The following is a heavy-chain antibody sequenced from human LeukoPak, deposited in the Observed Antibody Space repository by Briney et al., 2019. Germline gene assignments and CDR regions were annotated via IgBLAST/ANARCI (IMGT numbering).Heavy chain of an antibody. V-gene: IGHV3-23*01. CDR2: ISGSRGYT. CDR1: GFTFSNYA. J-gene: IGHJ4*02. Sequence: GGSLRLSCAASGFTFSNYAMSWVRQAPGKGLEWVSAISGSRGYTYYADSVKGRFTISRDNSKNTLYLQMNSLRAEDTAVYYCAKYYYGSGSPIPIYWGQGTLVTVSS. CDR3: AKYYYGSGSPIPIY. D-gene: IGHD3-10*01.